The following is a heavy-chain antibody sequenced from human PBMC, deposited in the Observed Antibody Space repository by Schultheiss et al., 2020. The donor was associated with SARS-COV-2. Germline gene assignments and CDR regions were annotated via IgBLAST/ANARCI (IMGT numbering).Heavy chain of an antibody. V-gene: IGHV4-59*12. J-gene: IGHJ4*02. CDR3: ARGGMAPYSSTGY. D-gene: IGHD6-13*01. Sequence: SETLSLTCTVSGGSISSYYWSWIRQPPGKGLEWIGYIYYSGSTNYNPSLKSRVTISVDTSKNQFSLKLSSVTAADTAVYYCARGGMAPYSSTGYWGQGTLVTVSS. CDR1: GGSISSYY. CDR2: IYYSGST.